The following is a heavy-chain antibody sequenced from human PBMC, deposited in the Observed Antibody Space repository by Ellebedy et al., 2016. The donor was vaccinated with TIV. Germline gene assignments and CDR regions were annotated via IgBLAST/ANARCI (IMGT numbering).Heavy chain of an antibody. CDR3: AKDLMFFGVGEAFDM. CDR2: ISYDGSNK. D-gene: IGHD3/OR15-3a*01. CDR1: EFTFNIYG. Sequence: PGGSLRFSCAASEFTFNIYGMHWVRQAPGKGLEWVAVISYDGSNKYYADSVKDRFTTYRDNAKNTLYLQMNRLRAEDTAVYYCAKDLMFFGVGEAFDMWGQGTMVAVSS. J-gene: IGHJ3*02. V-gene: IGHV3-30*18.